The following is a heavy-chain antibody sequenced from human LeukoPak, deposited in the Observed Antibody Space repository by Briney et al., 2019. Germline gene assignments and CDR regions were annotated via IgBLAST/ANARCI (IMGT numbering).Heavy chain of an antibody. D-gene: IGHD1-26*01. Sequence: SETLSLTCAVYGGSFSGYYWSWIRQPPGEGLEWIGEINHSGSTNYNPSLKSRVTISVDTSKNQFSLKLSSVTAADTAVFYCARVPPVGATSFYYYYGMDVWGQGTTVTVSS. CDR2: INHSGST. CDR1: GGSFSGYY. J-gene: IGHJ6*02. V-gene: IGHV4-34*01. CDR3: ARVPPVGATSFYYYYGMDV.